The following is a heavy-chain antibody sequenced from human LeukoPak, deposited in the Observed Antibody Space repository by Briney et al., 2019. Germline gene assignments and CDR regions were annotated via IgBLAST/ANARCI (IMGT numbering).Heavy chain of an antibody. Sequence: GGSLRLSCAASGFTFSSYSMNWVRQAPGKGLEWVSSISSSSSYIYYADSVKGRFTISRDNAKNSLYLQLHSLRAEDTAVYYCARDDADYYDSSGYCKGWLDTWGQGTLVTVSS. CDR2: ISSSSSYI. CDR1: GFTFSSYS. J-gene: IGHJ5*02. D-gene: IGHD3-22*01. V-gene: IGHV3-21*01. CDR3: ARDDADYYDSSGYCKGWLDT.